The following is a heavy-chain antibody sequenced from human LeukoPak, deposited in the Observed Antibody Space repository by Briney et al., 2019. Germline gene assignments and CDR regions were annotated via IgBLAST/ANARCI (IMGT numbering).Heavy chain of an antibody. J-gene: IGHJ5*02. CDR1: GASISGGGYY. Sequence: PSETLSLTCTVSGASISGGGYYWGWIRQSPGKGLEWIGNIYPGSGSTYYNPSLRSRVAISIDTSKNQFSLKVTSVTAPDTAVYYCASSPSGVCWEKWFDPWGQGTLVTVSS. CDR3: ASSPSGVCWEKWFDP. V-gene: IGHV4-39*01. D-gene: IGHD2-15*01. CDR2: IYPGSGST.